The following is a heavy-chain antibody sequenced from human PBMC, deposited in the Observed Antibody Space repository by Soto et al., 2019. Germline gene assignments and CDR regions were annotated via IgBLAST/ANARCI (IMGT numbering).Heavy chain of an antibody. J-gene: IGHJ6*03. CDR1: GYTFTSYY. CDR2: INPSGGST. CDR3: ARDHREIKVSLGISSWIFYYYCMDV. V-gene: IGHV1-46*03. Sequence: ASVKVSCKASGYTFTSYYMHWVRQAPGQGLEWMGIINPSGGSTSYAQKFQGRVTMTRDTSTSTVYMELSSLRSEDTAVYYCARDHREIKVSLGISSWIFYYYCMDVWGTGTTVTVSS. D-gene: IGHD6-13*01.